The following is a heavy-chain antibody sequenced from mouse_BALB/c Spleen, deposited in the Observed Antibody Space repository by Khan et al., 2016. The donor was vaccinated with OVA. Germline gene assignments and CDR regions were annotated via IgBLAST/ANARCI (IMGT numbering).Heavy chain of an antibody. D-gene: IGHD2-2*01. CDR1: GYSFTSYY. CDR3: TRHGYVAWFTY. CDR2: IDPFSGGA. Sequence: IQLVQSGPELMKPGASVKISCKASGYSFTSYYIHWVLQSHGKSLEWIGYIDPFSGGATYNQKFKGKATLAVDKSSSTAYIHLSNLTSEDSAVYYCTRHGYVAWFTYWGQGTLVTVSA. V-gene: IGHV1S135*01. J-gene: IGHJ3*01.